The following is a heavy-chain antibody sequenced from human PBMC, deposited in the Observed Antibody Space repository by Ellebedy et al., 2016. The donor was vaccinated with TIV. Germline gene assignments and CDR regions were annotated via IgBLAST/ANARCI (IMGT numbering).Heavy chain of an antibody. CDR2: IYFSGSA. J-gene: IGHJ4*02. CDR3: ARGGASSKYFDY. Sequence: MPSETLSLTCIVSGDSISSTNYFWGWIRQPPGKGLEWIGSIYFSGSAYYNPSLKSRVTVSVDTSKNQFSLNLSSVTAADTAVYYCARGGASSKYFDYWGQGTLVTVSS. V-gene: IGHV4-39*07. CDR1: GDSISSTNYF.